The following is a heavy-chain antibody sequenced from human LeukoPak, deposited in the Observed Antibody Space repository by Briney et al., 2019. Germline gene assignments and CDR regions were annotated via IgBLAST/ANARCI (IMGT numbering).Heavy chain of an antibody. V-gene: IGHV1-18*01. J-gene: IGHJ5*02. CDR2: ISAYNGNT. D-gene: IGHD5-18*01. Sequence: ASVKVSCKASGYTFTSFGISWVRQAPGQGLEWMGWISAYNGNTNYAQKLQGRVTMTTDTSTSTVYMELRSLRSDDTAVYYCARDLNTAMAYNWFDPWGQGTLVTVSS. CDR3: ARDLNTAMAYNWFDP. CDR1: GYTFTSFG.